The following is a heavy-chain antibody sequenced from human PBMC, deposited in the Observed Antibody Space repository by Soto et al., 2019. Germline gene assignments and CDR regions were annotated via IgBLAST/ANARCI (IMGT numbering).Heavy chain of an antibody. CDR3: ARRGGYVATISTFNYYYYYMDV. CDR1: GGSFSGYD. J-gene: IGHJ6*03. Sequence: SESLSLTCAVYGGSFSGYDGSWIRQPPGKGLEWIGEINHSGSTNYNPSLKSRVTISVDTSKNQFSLKLSSVTAADTAVYYCARRGGYVATISTFNYYYYYMDVWGKGTTVTVS. CDR2: INHSGST. D-gene: IGHD3-16*01. V-gene: IGHV4-34*01.